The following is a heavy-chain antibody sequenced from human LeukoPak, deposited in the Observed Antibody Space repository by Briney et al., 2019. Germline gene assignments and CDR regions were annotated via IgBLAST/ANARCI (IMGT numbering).Heavy chain of an antibody. Sequence: GGSLRLSCAASGFTFSTYGMHWVRQAPGKGLEWVAFIRYDAINKYYADSVKGRFTISRDNSRNTLYLQMNSLRAEDTALYYCARDGSYSWFDPWGQGTLVTVSS. CDR3: ARDGSYSWFDP. V-gene: IGHV3-30*02. J-gene: IGHJ5*02. CDR1: GFTFSTYG. CDR2: IRYDAINK. D-gene: IGHD1-26*01.